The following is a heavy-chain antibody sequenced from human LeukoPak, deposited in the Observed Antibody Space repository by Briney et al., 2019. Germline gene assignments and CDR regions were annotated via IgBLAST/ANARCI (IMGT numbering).Heavy chain of an antibody. CDR1: DGSKSSSSCSWGSSCY. Sequence: PSETLSLICTASDGSKSSSSCSWGSSCYWGWIRQPPGKGMEWIGSIFYGGTTYYNPSLKSRVTISVDTSKNQFSLRLNSVTAADTAVYYCARRSPEWMELFFDYWGQGTLVTVSS. V-gene: IGHV4-39*01. J-gene: IGHJ4*02. CDR3: ARRSPEWMELFFDY. CDR2: IFYGGTT. D-gene: IGHD3-3*01.